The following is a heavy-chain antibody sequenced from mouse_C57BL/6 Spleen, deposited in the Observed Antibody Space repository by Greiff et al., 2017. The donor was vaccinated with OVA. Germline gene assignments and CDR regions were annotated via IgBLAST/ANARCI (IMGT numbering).Heavy chain of an antibody. D-gene: IGHD2-2*01. CDR2: IYWDDDK. V-gene: IGHV8-12*01. J-gene: IGHJ2*01. Sequence: ESGPGILQSSQTLSLTCSFSGFSLSTSGMGVSWIRQPSGKGLEWLAHIYWDDDKRYNPSLKSRLTISKDTSRNQVFPKITSVDTADTATYYCARAFYGYDEEKSFDYWGQGTTLTVSS. CDR1: GFSLSTSGMG. CDR3: ARAFYGYDEEKSFDY.